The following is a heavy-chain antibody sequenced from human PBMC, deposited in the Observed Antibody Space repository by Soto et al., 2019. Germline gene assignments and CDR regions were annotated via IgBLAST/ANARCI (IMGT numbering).Heavy chain of an antibody. D-gene: IGHD3-22*01. Sequence: GGSLRLSCTASGFAFSQYGMSWVRQAPGKGLEWVSSIRSFDYRTNYADSVKGRFTISRDNAKNSLYLQMNSLRDEDTAVYYCARGYDSSGYYWRIDAFDIWGQGTMVTVSS. CDR1: GFAFSQYG. J-gene: IGHJ3*02. V-gene: IGHV3-48*02. CDR3: ARGYDSSGYYWRIDAFDI. CDR2: IRSFDYRT.